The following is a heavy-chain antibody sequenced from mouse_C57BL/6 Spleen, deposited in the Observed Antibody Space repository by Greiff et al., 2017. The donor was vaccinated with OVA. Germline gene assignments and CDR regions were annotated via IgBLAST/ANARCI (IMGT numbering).Heavy chain of an antibody. CDR3: ARSVYDGYYVDYFDY. Sequence: QVQLQQPGTELVKPGASVKLSCKASGYTFTSYWMHWVKQRPGQGLEWIGNINPSNGGTNYNEKFKSKATLTVDKSSSTAYMQLSSLTSEDSAVYYCARSVYDGYYVDYFDYWGKGTTLTVSS. V-gene: IGHV1-53*01. CDR1: GYTFTSYW. D-gene: IGHD2-3*01. CDR2: INPSNGGT. J-gene: IGHJ2*01.